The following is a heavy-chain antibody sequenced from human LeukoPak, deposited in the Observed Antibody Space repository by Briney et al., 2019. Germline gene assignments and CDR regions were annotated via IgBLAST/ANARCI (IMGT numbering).Heavy chain of an antibody. CDR1: GGSISSSNW. D-gene: IGHD3-22*01. J-gene: IGHJ6*03. CDR3: ARTPVYDSSGNHYYYYMDV. CDR2: IYHSGST. Sequence: SETLSLTCAVSGGSISSSNWWSWVRQPPGKGLEWIGEIYHSGSTNYNPSLKSRVTISVDKSKNQFSLKLSSVTAADTAVYYCARTPVYDSSGNHYYYYMDVWGKGTTVTVSS. V-gene: IGHV4-4*02.